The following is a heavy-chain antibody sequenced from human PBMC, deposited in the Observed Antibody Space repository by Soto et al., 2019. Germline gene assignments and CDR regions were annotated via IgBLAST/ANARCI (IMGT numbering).Heavy chain of an antibody. CDR2: IWYDGSNK. D-gene: IGHD3-10*01. V-gene: IGHV3-33*01. CDR1: GFTFSSYG. CDR3: ARGPLWFGERRELNMDV. J-gene: IGHJ6*03. Sequence: QVQLVESGGGVVQPGRSLRLSCAASGFTFSSYGMHWVRQAPGKGLEWVAVIWYDGSNKYYADSVKGRFTISRDNSKHTLYLQLNSLRAEDTAVYYCARGPLWFGERRELNMDVWGKGTTVTVSS.